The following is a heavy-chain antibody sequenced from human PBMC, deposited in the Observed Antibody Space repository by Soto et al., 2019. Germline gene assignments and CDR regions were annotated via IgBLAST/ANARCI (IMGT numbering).Heavy chain of an antibody. CDR3: AREGITMIVVVDAFDI. CDR1: GFTFSSYS. Sequence: GGSLILSCAASGFTFSSYSMNWVRQAPGKGLEWVSSISSSSSYIYYADSVKGRFTISRDNAKNSLYLQMNSLRAEDTAVYYCAREGITMIVVVDAFDIWGQGTMVTVSS. V-gene: IGHV3-21*01. D-gene: IGHD3-22*01. CDR2: ISSSSSYI. J-gene: IGHJ3*02.